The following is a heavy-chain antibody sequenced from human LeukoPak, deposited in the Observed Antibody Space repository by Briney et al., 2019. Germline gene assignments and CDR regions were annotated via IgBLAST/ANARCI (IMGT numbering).Heavy chain of an antibody. CDR2: ITRSGSHK. CDR1: GFTFSGYS. J-gene: IGHJ4*02. Sequence: GGSLRLSCAASGFTFSGYSMNWVRQAPGKGLEWVSSITRSGSHKYYADSVGGRFTVSRDNTKNSLYLQMNSLRAEDTAVYYCVRACGGDCYLGDYWGQGTLVTVSS. V-gene: IGHV3-21*01. D-gene: IGHD2-21*02. CDR3: VRACGGDCYLGDY.